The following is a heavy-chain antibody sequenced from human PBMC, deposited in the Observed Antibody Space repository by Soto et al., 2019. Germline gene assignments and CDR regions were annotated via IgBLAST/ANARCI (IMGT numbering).Heavy chain of an antibody. CDR1: GVTFCSYA. D-gene: IGHD3-3*02. CDR2: ISGSGGST. Sequence: GGSLRLSCAASGVTFCSYAMGWVRQAPGKGLEWVSAISGSGGSTYYADSVKGRFTISRDNSKNTLYLQMNSLRAEDTAVYYCAKDPDLHFWSGSPHYYFDYWGQGTLVTVSS. V-gene: IGHV3-23*01. J-gene: IGHJ4*02. CDR3: AKDPDLHFWSGSPHYYFDY.